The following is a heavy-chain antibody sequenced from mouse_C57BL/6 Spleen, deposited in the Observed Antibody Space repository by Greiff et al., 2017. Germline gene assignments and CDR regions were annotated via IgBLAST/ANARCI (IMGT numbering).Heavy chain of an antibody. V-gene: IGHV5-17*01. CDR1: GFTFSDYG. D-gene: IGHD1-1*02. J-gene: IGHJ3*01. CDR3: ARDGAAWFAY. Sequence: EVKLMESGGGLVKPGGSLKLSCAASGFTFSDYGMHWVRQAPEKGLEWVAYISSGSSTIYYADTVKGRFTLSRDNAKNTLFLQMTSLRSEDTAMYYCARDGAAWFAYWGQGTLVTVSA. CDR2: ISSGSSTI.